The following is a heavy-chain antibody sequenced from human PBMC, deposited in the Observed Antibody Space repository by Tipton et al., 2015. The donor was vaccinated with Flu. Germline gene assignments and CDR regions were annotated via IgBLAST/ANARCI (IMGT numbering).Heavy chain of an antibody. CDR2: IYYSGST. V-gene: IGHV4-59*01. D-gene: IGHD3-10*01. CDR3: ARGYFRELDY. J-gene: IGHJ4*02. Sequence: TLSLTCSVSGYPNDNGYYCGWVRQSPGKGLEWIGYIYYSGSTNYNPSLKSRVTISVDTSKNQFSLKLSSVTAADTAVYYCARGYFRELDYWGQGTLVTVSS. CDR1: GYPNDNGYY.